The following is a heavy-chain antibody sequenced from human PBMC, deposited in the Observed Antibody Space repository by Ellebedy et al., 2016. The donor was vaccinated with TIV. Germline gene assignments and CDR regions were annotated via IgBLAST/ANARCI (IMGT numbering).Heavy chain of an antibody. CDR1: GYTFTTYA. V-gene: IGHV1-3*01. J-gene: IGHJ5*02. CDR2: INAGNGST. D-gene: IGHD6-13*01. Sequence: ASVKVSCKASGYTFTTYAIHWVRQAPGQRLEWMGWINAGNGSTKYSLKFQGRVTSTRDTSASTAYMELSSLRSEDTAVYYCAVGSGLAAGGPTARFDPWGQGTLVTVSS. CDR3: AVGSGLAAGGPTARFDP.